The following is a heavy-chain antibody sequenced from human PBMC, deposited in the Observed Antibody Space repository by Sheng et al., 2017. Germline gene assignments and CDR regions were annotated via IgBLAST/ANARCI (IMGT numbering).Heavy chain of an antibody. V-gene: IGHV3-30*04. CDR2: ISYDGSNK. CDR1: GFTFSSYA. CDR3: ARDGWGKQPLDAFDI. Sequence: QVQLVESGGGVVQPGRSLRLSCAASGFTFSSYAMHWVRQAPGKGLEWVAVISYDGSNKYYADSVKGRFTISRDNSKNTLYLQMNSLRAEDTAVYYCARDGWGKQPLDAFDIWGQGTMVTVSS. J-gene: IGHJ3*02. D-gene: IGHD7-27*01.